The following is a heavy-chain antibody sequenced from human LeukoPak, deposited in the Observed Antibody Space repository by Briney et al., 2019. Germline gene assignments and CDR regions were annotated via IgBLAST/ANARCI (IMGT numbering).Heavy chain of an antibody. CDR2: ISSSSSYI. CDR3: ARGAMAGPFDY. CDR1: GFTFSIYS. D-gene: IGHD5-18*01. Sequence: GGSLRLSCAASGFTFSIYSMNWVRQAPGKGLEWVSSISSSSSYIYYADSGKGRFTISRDNAKNSLYLQMNSLRAEDTAVYYCARGAMAGPFDYWGQGTPVIVSS. J-gene: IGHJ4*02. V-gene: IGHV3-21*01.